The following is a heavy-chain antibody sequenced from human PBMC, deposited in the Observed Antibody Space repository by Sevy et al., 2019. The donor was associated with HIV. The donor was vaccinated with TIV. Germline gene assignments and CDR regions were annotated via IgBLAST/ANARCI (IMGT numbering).Heavy chain of an antibody. CDR3: ARPAHTMATIKTYDAFDI. Sequence: GESLKISCKGSGYSFTSYWIGWVRQMPGKGLEWMGIIYPGDSDTRYSPSFQGQVTISADKSISTAYLQWSSLKASNTATYYCARPAHTMATIKTYDAFDIWRQGTMVTVSS. J-gene: IGHJ3*02. CDR1: GYSFTSYW. D-gene: IGHD5-12*01. CDR2: IYPGDSDT. V-gene: IGHV5-51*01.